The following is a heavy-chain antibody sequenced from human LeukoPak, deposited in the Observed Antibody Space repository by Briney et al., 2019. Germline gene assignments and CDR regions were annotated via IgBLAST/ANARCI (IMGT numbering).Heavy chain of an antibody. CDR2: ISSSGSTI. V-gene: IGHV3-48*03. CDR3: ARDRLEYCSGGSCYRIY. D-gene: IGHD2-15*01. Sequence: PGGSLRLSCAASGFTFSSYEMNWVRQAPGKGLEWVSYISSSGSTIYYADSVKGRFTISRDNAKNSLYLQMNSLRAEDTAVYYCARDRLEYCSGGSCYRIYWGQGTLVTVSS. J-gene: IGHJ4*02. CDR1: GFTFSSYE.